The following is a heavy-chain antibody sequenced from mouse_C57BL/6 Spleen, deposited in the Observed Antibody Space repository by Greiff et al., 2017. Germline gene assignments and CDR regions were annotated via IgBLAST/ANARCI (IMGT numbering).Heavy chain of an antibody. V-gene: IGHV1-69*01. CDR3: ARKVIYYDYDRGGYFDY. CDR2: INPSNSSP. J-gene: IGHJ2*01. CDR1: AYPFPSSW. Sequence: AQLQQPGPELVMPGASVKLSCKASAYPFPSSWMPWVKQRPDQGLEWIGEINPSNSSPNYNQKFKGKSTLTVDKSSSTAYMQLSSLTSEDSAVYYCARKVIYYDYDRGGYFDYWGQGTTLTVSS. D-gene: IGHD2-4*01.